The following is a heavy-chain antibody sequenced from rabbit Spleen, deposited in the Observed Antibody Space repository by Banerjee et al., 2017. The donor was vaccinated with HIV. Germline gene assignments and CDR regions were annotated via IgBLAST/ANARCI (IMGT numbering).Heavy chain of an antibody. Sequence: QSLEESGGDLVKPGASLTLTCTASGFSFIAGYYMCWVRQAPGKGLEWIACIHGGSRNNIHYASWAKGRFTISKTSSTMVTLQMTSLTVADTATYFCARFYAGYGDFGYAAMWGPGTLVTVS. D-gene: IGHD7-1*01. CDR2: IHGGSRNNI. CDR1: GFSFIAGYY. V-gene: IGHV1S40*01. J-gene: IGHJ4*01. CDR3: ARFYAGYGDFGYAAM.